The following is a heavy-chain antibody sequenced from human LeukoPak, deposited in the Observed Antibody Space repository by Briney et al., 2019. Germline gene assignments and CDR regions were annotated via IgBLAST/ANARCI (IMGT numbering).Heavy chain of an antibody. CDR2: IYSGGST. V-gene: IGHV3-66*01. Sequence: PGGSLRLSCAASGITVTSNHMSWVRQAPGKELEWVSVIYSGGSTYYAGSVKGRLTISRDNSKNTLYLQMDSLRTEDTAVYFCAKLYNYGYINWGQGTLVTVSS. CDR3: AKLYNYGYIN. CDR1: GITVTSNH. J-gene: IGHJ4*02. D-gene: IGHD5-18*01.